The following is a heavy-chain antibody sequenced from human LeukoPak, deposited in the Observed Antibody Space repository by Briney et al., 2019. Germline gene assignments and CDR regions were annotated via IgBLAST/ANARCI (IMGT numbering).Heavy chain of an antibody. CDR1: GFTFSSYA. CDR3: ARDSSSGTYYYHYGMDV. CDR2: ISYDGNKK. V-gene: IGHV3-30*04. J-gene: IGHJ6*02. Sequence: GGSLRLSCAASGFTFSSYAIHWVRQAPGKGLEWVAVISYDGNKKYHADSVKGRFTISRDNSKNTLYLQMYSLRPEDTAVYFCARDSSSGTYYYHYGMDVWGHGTTVTVYS. D-gene: IGHD1-26*01.